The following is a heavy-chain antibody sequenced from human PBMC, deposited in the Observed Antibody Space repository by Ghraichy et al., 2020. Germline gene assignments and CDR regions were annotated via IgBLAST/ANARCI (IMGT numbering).Heavy chain of an antibody. D-gene: IGHD4-17*01. J-gene: IGHJ4*02. CDR1: GGSISGYNNY. V-gene: IGHV4-39*01. CDR2: IYYRGNT. CDR3: ARRPRMSPVTTKD. Sequence: SETLSLTCTVSGGSISGYNNYWGWVRQPPGKGLEWFGAIYYRGNTYYTPSLQSQVTLSVDTSRNQFFLNLTSVTAADTAVYFCARRPRMSPVTTKDWGQGTLVTVSS.